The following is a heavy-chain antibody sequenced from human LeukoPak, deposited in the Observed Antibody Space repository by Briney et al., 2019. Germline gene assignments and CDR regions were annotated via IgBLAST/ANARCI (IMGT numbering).Heavy chain of an antibody. CDR3: ARSLEWLDY. CDR2: MNQDGSER. V-gene: IGHV3-7*05. J-gene: IGHJ4*02. Sequence: GGSLRLSCAASGFTFSNYWMTWVRQAPGKGLEWVANMNQDGSERYYVDSVKGRFTISRDNAKKSLYLQMNSLRAEDTALYYCARSLEWLDYWGQGTLVTVSS. CDR1: GFTFSNYW. D-gene: IGHD3-3*01.